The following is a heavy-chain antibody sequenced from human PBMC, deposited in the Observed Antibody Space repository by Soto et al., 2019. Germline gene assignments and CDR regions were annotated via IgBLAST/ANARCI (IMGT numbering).Heavy chain of an antibody. D-gene: IGHD3-10*01. Sequence: PSETLSLTCSVSGGSMSEYFWSWIRQSPERGLEWIGYVYYLGSTDYNPSLKSRVTISVDTSKRQFSLRLSSVTAAGAAIYYCARDGYDGSGSPYPAYWGPGTQVTV. CDR1: GGSMSEYF. J-gene: IGHJ4*02. CDR3: ARDGYDGSGSPYPAY. V-gene: IGHV4-59*01. CDR2: VYYLGST.